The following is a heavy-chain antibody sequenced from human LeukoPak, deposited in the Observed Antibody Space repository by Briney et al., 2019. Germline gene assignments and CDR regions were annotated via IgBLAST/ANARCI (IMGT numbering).Heavy chain of an antibody. CDR1: GFSLRTRGGG. CDR2: IYWNDDK. J-gene: IGHJ4*02. V-gene: IGHV2-5*01. Sequence: SGPTLVNPTQTLTLTGTFSGFSLRTRGGGVGWIRQPPGKALEWLALIYWNDDKRYSPSLKSRLTITKDTSKNQVVLTMTNMDPVDTATYYCAHRGDSGPFDYWGQGTLVTVSS. D-gene: IGHD2-21*02. CDR3: AHRGDSGPFDY.